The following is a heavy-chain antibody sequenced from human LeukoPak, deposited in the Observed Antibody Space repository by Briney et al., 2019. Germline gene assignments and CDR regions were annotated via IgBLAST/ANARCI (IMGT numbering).Heavy chain of an antibody. V-gene: IGHV4-39*01. CDR2: IYYSGST. J-gene: IGHJ4*02. CDR3: ARPLGSGWKPFDY. Sequence: PSETLSLTCTVCGGSISSSSYYWGGIRQPGGKGGEGIGSIYYSGSTYYNPSLKSLVIISVDTSKNQFSLKLSSVTAADTAVFYCARPLGSGWKPFDYWGQGTLVTVSS. D-gene: IGHD6-19*01. CDR1: GGSISSSSYY.